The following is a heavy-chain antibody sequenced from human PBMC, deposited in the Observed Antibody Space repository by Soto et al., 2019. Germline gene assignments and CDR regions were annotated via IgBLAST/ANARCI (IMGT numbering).Heavy chain of an antibody. D-gene: IGHD2-15*01. CDR1: GGTFSTSS. CDR2: IIPIFTRR. J-gene: IGHJ4*02. Sequence: QLQLVQSGTEVKAPGSSVKVSCKASGGTFSTSSFVWVRQGPGHGLEWMGGIIPIFTRRNFAQKFQGRVTFSADESTRTTYMELRSLTSEDTAIYYCARDVVRSTAGDSWGQGTLVTASS. CDR3: ARDVVRSTAGDS. V-gene: IGHV1-69*01.